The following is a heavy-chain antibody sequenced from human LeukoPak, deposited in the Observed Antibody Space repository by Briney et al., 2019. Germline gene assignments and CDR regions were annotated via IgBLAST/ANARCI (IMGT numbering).Heavy chain of an antibody. CDR1: GSTFSTYE. CDR3: AGVAYSSGWYWFDP. CDR2: ISTSGDTI. D-gene: IGHD6-19*01. V-gene: IGHV3-48*03. Sequence: GGSLRLSCAASGSTFSTYEMNWVRQAPGKGLEWVSYISTSGDTIYYADSVKGRFTISRDNAKNSLYLQMSSLRDEDTALYYCAGVAYSSGWYWFDPWGQGTLVTVSS. J-gene: IGHJ5*02.